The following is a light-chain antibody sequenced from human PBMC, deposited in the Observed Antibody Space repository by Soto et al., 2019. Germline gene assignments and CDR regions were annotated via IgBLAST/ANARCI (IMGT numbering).Light chain of an antibody. Sequence: EIAMTQSPATLSVSPGERATLSCRASQSVNSNLAWYQQKPGQAPRLLIYGSSTRATVIPARFSGSGYGTEFTVTISSLQSEDFAVYYCQQYSNWPLTFGGGTKVEIK. J-gene: IGKJ4*01. CDR3: QQYSNWPLT. CDR1: QSVNSN. CDR2: GSS. V-gene: IGKV3-15*01.